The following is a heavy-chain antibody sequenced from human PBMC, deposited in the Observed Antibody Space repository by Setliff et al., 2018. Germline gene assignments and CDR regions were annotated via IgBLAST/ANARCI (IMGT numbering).Heavy chain of an antibody. D-gene: IGHD3-9*01. CDR1: GDTFSTYA. CDR3: ARDADHYDTDENPIFDY. J-gene: IGHJ4*02. V-gene: IGHV1-18*01. CDR2: INNYNFNT. Sequence: GASVKVSCKASGDTFSTYALSWVRQAPGQGLEWMGWINNYNFNTNYAQKLQGRVTMTTDASSSTAYMELTSLRSDDTAMYYCARDADHYDTDENPIFDYWGQGTLVTVSS.